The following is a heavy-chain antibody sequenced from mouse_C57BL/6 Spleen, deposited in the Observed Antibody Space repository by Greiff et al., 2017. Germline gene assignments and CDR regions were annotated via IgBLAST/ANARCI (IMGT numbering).Heavy chain of an antibody. J-gene: IGHJ4*01. V-gene: IGHV5-15*04. D-gene: IGHD2-3*01. Sequence: EVKLEESGGGLVQPGGSLKLSCAASGFTFSDYGMAWVRQAPRKGPEWVAFISHLAYSIYYADTVTGRLTISRENAKNTLYLEMSSLKSEDTAMYYCARQGPDDGYYLYVMGYWGQGTSVTVSS. CDR1: GFTFSDYG. CDR2: ISHLAYSI. CDR3: ARQGPDDGYYLYVMGY.